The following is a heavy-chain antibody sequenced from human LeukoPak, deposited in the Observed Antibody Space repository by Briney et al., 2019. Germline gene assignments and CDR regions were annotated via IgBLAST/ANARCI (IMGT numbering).Heavy chain of an antibody. CDR1: GFTFSSYA. D-gene: IGHD6-19*01. CDR2: ISYDGSNK. J-gene: IGHJ4*02. Sequence: PGRSLRLSCAASGFTFSSYAVHWVRQAPGKGLEWVAVISYDGSNKYYADSVKGRFTISRDNSKNTLYLQMNSLRAEDTAVYYCAKVWDSSGWTWIDYWGQGTLVTVSS. CDR3: AKVWDSSGWTWIDY. V-gene: IGHV3-30*04.